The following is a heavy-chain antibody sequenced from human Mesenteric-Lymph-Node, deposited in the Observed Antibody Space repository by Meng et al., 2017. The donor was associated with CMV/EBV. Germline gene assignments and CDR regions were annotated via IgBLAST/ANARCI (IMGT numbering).Heavy chain of an antibody. CDR1: GFTFSSYS. Sequence: GESLKISCVVSGFTFSSYSINWVRQAPGKGLQWVSSISSNSDYIHYADSVKGRFTISRDNAKNSLYLQMHSLRAEDTAMYYCARNLAAGGFDSWGQGTLVTVSS. CDR3: ARNLAAGGFDS. V-gene: IGHV3-21*04. CDR2: ISSNSDYI. D-gene: IGHD6-25*01. J-gene: IGHJ4*02.